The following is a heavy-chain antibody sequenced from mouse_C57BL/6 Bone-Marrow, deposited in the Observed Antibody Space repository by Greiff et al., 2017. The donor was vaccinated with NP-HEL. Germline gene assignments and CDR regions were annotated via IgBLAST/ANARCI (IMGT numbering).Heavy chain of an antibody. CDR3: TREGGNYYGSSYYFVY. J-gene: IGHJ2*01. D-gene: IGHD1-1*01. CDR1: GFTFSSYA. Sequence: EVQRVESGEGLVKPGGSLKLSCAASGFTFSSYAMSWVRQTPEKRLEWVAYISSGGDYIYYADTVKGRFTISRDNARNTLYLQMSSLKSEDTAMYYCTREGGNYYGSSYYFVYWGQGTTLTVSS. V-gene: IGHV5-9-1*02. CDR2: ISSGGDYI.